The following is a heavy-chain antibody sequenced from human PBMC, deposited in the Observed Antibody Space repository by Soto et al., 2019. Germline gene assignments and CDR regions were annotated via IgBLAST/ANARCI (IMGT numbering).Heavy chain of an antibody. D-gene: IGHD5-12*01. J-gene: IGHJ3*02. V-gene: IGHV4-59*01. CDR2: IYYSGST. CDR3: TRASPWNAFDI. CDR1: GRSISSYY. Sequence: PETLSLSCTVSGRSISSYYWSWVRQPPGKGLEWIGYIYYSGSTNYNPSIKSRVTLSVDTSKSQFSLKLSSVTGADTAVYFCTRASPWNAFDIWGQATMVTVSS.